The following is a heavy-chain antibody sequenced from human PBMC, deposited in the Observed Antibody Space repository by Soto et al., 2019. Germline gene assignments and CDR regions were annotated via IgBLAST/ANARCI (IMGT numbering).Heavy chain of an antibody. Sequence: SETLSLTCTVSGCSISSYYWSWIRQPPGKGLEWIGYIYYSGSTNYNPSLKSRVTISVDTSKNQFSLKLSSVTAADTAVYYCATSNWXDPWGQGTLVTVSS. J-gene: IGHJ5*02. CDR1: GCSISSYY. CDR3: ATSNWXDP. CDR2: IYYSGST. V-gene: IGHV4-59*08.